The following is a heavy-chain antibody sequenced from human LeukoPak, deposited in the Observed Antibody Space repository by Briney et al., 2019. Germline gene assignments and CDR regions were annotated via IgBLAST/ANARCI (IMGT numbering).Heavy chain of an antibody. CDR3: ARGKAVPAAIRGWFDP. CDR1: GGSISSYY. J-gene: IGHJ5*02. Sequence: SETLSLTCTAPGGSISSYYWSWVRQPPGKGLGWSGYIYYSGSTNYNPSLKSRVTISVDTSKNQFSLKLSSVTAADTAVYYCARGKAVPAAIRGWFDPWGQGTLVTVSS. V-gene: IGHV4-59*01. D-gene: IGHD2-2*02. CDR2: IYYSGST.